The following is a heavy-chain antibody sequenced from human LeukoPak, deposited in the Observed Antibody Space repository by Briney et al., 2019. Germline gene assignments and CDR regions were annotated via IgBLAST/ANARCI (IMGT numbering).Heavy chain of an antibody. J-gene: IGHJ3*02. CDR1: GGTFSSYA. Sequence: ASVTVSCKASGGTFSSYAISWVRQAPGQGLEWMGGIIPIFGTANYAQKFQGRVTITADESTSTAYMELSSLRSEDTAVYYCARASRYCSSTSCYVGAFDIWGQGTMVTVSS. V-gene: IGHV1-69*13. D-gene: IGHD2-2*01. CDR2: IIPIFGTA. CDR3: ARASRYCSSTSCYVGAFDI.